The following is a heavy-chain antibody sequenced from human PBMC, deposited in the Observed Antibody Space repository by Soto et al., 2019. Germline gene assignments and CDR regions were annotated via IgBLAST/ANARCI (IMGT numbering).Heavy chain of an antibody. CDR1: GGTFSDYG. Sequence: ASVKVSCKASGGTFSDYGIHWVRQAPGQGLEWMGCLIPIFGTPNYAQKFQGRVTITADESTSTAYMELSSLRSEDTAVYYCARGWDHYDSSGLRTWFDPGGQGTLVTASS. CDR3: ARGWDHYDSSGLRTWFDP. J-gene: IGHJ5*02. D-gene: IGHD3-22*01. CDR2: LIPIFGTP. V-gene: IGHV1-69*13.